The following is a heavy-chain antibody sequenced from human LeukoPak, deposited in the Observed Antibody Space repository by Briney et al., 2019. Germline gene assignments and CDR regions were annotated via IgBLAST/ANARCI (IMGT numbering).Heavy chain of an antibody. CDR2: MNPNSGNT. V-gene: IGHV1-8*01. D-gene: IGHD6-13*01. CDR3: ARNAIAAAGEGDWFDP. CDR1: GYTFTSYD. J-gene: IGHJ5*02. Sequence: ASVKVSCKASGYTFTSYDINWVRQATGQGLEWMGWMNPNSGNTGYAQKFQGRVTMTRDTSISTAYMELSRLRSDDTAVYYCARNAIAAAGEGDWFDPWGQGTLVTVSS.